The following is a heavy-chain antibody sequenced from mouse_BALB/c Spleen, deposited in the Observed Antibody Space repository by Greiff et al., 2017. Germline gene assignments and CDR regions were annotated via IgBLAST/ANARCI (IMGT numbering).Heavy chain of an antibody. CDR3: TRSWSYYAMDY. V-gene: IGHV1-69*02. J-gene: IGHJ4*01. CDR2: IYPSDSYT. D-gene: IGHD1-1*02. Sequence: QVQLQQPGAELVRPGASVKLSCKASGYTFTSYWINWVKQRPGQGLEWIGNIYPSDSYTNYNQKFKDKATLTVDKSSSTAYMQLSSPTSEDSAVYYCTRSWSYYAMDYWGQGTSVTVSS. CDR1: GYTFTSYW.